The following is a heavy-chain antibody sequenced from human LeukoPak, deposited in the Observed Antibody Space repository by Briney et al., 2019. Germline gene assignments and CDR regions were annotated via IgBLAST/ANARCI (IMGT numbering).Heavy chain of an antibody. J-gene: IGHJ6*02. CDR2: ISYDGSNK. CDR1: GFTFSSYA. CDR3: ARDGAVVVPAAISGLMDV. D-gene: IGHD2-2*01. Sequence: GRSLRLSCAASGFTFSSYAIHWVRQAPGKGLEWVAVISYDGSNKYYADSVKGRFTISRDNSKSTLYLQMNSLRAEDTAVYYCARDGAVVVPAAISGLMDVWGQGTTVTVSS. V-gene: IGHV3-30-3*01.